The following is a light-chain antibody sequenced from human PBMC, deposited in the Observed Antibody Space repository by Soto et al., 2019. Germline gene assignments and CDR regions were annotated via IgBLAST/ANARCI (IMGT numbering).Light chain of an antibody. CDR3: SSYTSSSTVV. Sequence: QSALTQPASVSGSPGQSITISCTGTSSDVGGYNYVSWYQQHPGKAPKLMIYDVSNRPSGVSNRFSGSKSGNTASLTISGLHAEVEADYYCSSYTSSSTVVFGGGTKLTVL. CDR2: DVS. V-gene: IGLV2-14*01. CDR1: SSDVGGYNY. J-gene: IGLJ2*01.